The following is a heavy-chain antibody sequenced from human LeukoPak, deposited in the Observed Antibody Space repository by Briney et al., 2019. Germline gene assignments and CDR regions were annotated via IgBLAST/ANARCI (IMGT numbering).Heavy chain of an antibody. CDR1: GYTFTSYD. V-gene: IGHV1-8*01. D-gene: IGHD3-22*01. CDR3: ARGQTGSSGYAVDY. J-gene: IGHJ4*02. CDR2: MNPNSGNT. Sequence: ASVTVSCKASGYTFTSYDINWVRQATGQGLEWMGWMNPNSGNTGYAQKFQGRVTMTRNTSISTAYMELSSLRSEDTAVYYCARGQTGSSGYAVDYWGQGTLVTVSS.